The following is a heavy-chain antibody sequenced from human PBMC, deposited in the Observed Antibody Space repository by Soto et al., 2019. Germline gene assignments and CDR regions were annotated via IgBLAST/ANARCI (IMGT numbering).Heavy chain of an antibody. V-gene: IGHV3-73*01. CDR1: GFALSGSA. Sequence: EVHLVESGGGLVQPGGSLKLSCAGTGFALSGSAFHWVRQASGGGLEWIGRIRNKANNYTTAYAESEKGRFTISRDDSINTAYLEMNSMRIEDSARYYCTSPGPFDYWGRGVLVTVSS. CDR3: TSPGPFDY. CDR2: IRNKANNYTT. D-gene: IGHD1-1*01. J-gene: IGHJ4*02.